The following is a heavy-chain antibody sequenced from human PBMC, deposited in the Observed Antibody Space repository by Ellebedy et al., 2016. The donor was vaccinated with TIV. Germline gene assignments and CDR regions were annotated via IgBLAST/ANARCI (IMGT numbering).Heavy chain of an antibody. D-gene: IGHD6-19*01. CDR3: ARDKGDDSGSRFDS. V-gene: IGHV3-7*03. Sequence: GWSLRLSCAASGFTFSSYWMSWVRQAPGKGLEWVVNIKQDGGETHYLDSLKGRFTISRDNAKNSLFLQMNSLRVDDTAVYYCARDKGDDSGSRFDSWGQGTLVTVSS. CDR1: GFTFSSYW. CDR2: IKQDGGET. J-gene: IGHJ4*02.